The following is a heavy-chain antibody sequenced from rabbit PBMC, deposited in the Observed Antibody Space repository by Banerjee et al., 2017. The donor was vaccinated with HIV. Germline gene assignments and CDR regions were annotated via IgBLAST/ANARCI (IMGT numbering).Heavy chain of an antibody. V-gene: IGHV1S45*01. CDR1: GFYLSSRYW. D-gene: IGHD6-1*01. CDR3: ARSYADYGYPYYFNL. Sequence: QEQLEESGGDLVKPEGSLTLTCTASGFYLSSRYWICWVRQAPGKGLGWIACIATGSGTINYASWAKGRFTISTTSSTTVTLQMTSLTAADTATYFCARSYADYGYPYYFNLWGPGTLVTVS. J-gene: IGHJ4*01. CDR2: IATGSGTI.